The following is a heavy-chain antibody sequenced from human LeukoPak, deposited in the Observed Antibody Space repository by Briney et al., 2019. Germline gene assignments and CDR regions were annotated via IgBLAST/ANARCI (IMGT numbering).Heavy chain of an antibody. CDR2: INPNSGGT. V-gene: IGHV1-2*02. Sequence: ASVKVSCKASGYTFTGYYMHWVRQAPGQGLEGMGWINPNSGGTNYAQKFQGRVTMTRDTSIGTACMELSRLRSDDTAVYYCARLLLAAAGRGYFDYWGQGTLVTVSS. D-gene: IGHD6-13*01. CDR1: GYTFTGYY. J-gene: IGHJ4*02. CDR3: ARLLLAAAGRGYFDY.